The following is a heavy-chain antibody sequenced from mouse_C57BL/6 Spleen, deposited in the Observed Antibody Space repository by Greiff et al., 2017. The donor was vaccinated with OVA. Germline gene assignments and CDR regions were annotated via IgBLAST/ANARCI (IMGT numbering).Heavy chain of an antibody. CDR1: GYTFTSYW. CDR2: IYPGSGST. Sequence: VQLQQSGAELVKPGASVKMSCKASGYTFTSYWITWVKQRPGQGLEWIGDIYPGSGSTNYNEKFKSKATLTVDTSSSTAYMQLSSLTSEDSAVYYCARGRYDCDDVYYFDYWGQGTTLTVSS. V-gene: IGHV1-55*01. J-gene: IGHJ2*01. D-gene: IGHD2-4*01. CDR3: ARGRYDCDDVYYFDY.